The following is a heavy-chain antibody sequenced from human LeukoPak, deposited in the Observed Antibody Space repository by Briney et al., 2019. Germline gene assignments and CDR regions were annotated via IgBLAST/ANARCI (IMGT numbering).Heavy chain of an antibody. CDR3: ASPNYYGSSGYYSPFDY. CDR1: GFTFSDYY. Sequence: GGSPRLSCAASGFTFSDYYMSWIRQAPGKGLEWVAVISGDGNNKYYADSVKGRFTISRDNSKSTLYLEMNTLRAEDTAVYYCASPNYYGSSGYYSPFDYWGQGTLVTVSS. V-gene: IGHV3-30*03. J-gene: IGHJ4*02. D-gene: IGHD3-22*01. CDR2: ISGDGNNK.